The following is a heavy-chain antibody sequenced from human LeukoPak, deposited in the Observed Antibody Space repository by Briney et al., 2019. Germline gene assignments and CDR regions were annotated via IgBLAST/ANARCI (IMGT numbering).Heavy chain of an antibody. CDR2: IYTSGST. Sequence: SQTLSLTCTVSGGSISSGSYYWSWIRQPAGKGLEWIGRIYTSGSTNYNPSLKSRVTISVDTSKNQFSLKLSSVTAADTAVYYCARADSSSWYRWFDPWGQGTLVTVSS. CDR3: ARADSSSWYRWFDP. J-gene: IGHJ5*02. CDR1: GGSISSGSYY. D-gene: IGHD6-13*01. V-gene: IGHV4-61*02.